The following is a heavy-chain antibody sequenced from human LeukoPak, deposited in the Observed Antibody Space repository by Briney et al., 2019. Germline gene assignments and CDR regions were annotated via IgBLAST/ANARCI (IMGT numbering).Heavy chain of an antibody. CDR1: GFTFSDYY. D-gene: IGHD3-22*01. CDR2: ISSSGSTI. J-gene: IGHJ3*02. Sequence: PGGSLRLSCAASGFTFSDYYMSWIRQAPGKGLEWVSYISSSGSTIYYADSVKGRFTISRDNAKNSLYLQMNSLRAEDTAVYYCARDIYYDSSGQSAFDIWGQGTMVTVSS. V-gene: IGHV3-11*04. CDR3: ARDIYYDSSGQSAFDI.